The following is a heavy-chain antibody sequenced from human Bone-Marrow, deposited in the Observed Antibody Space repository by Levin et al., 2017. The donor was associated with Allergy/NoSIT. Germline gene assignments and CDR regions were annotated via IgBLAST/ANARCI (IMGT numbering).Heavy chain of an antibody. CDR2: ISEDGNKK. Sequence: GESLKISCAASGFTFSRYGMHWVRQAPGKGLEWVAVISEDGNKKYYGDSVKGRFTVSRDNSKNTLFLQMNSRRVQDTAFYYCAKMITSSSWEGDDYWGQGTLVTVSS. CDR3: AKMITSSSWEGDDY. D-gene: IGHD3-16*01. CDR1: GFTFSRYG. V-gene: IGHV3-30*18. J-gene: IGHJ4*02.